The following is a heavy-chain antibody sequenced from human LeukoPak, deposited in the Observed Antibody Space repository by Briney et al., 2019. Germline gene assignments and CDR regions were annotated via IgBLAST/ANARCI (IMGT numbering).Heavy chain of an antibody. V-gene: IGHV1-46*01. CDR1: GYTFTSYY. CDR3: ARDRLAAAGSGYFDY. Sequence: GESLKISCKGSGYTFTSYYMHWVRQAPGQGLEWMGIINPSGGSTSYAQKFQGRVTMTRDTSTSTVYMELSSLRSEDTAVYYCARDRLAAAGSGYFDYWGQGTLVTVSS. CDR2: INPSGGST. D-gene: IGHD6-13*01. J-gene: IGHJ4*02.